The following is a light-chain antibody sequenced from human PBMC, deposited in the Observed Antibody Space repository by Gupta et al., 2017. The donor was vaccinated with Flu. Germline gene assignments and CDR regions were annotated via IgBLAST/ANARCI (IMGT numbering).Light chain of an antibody. V-gene: IGKV2-28*01. CDR3: RQALRTPWT. CDR2: LGS. CDR1: QSLLHSNGYNY. J-gene: IGKJ1*01. Sequence: DIVMTQSPLSLPVTPGEPASISCRSSQSLLHSNGYNYLDWYLQKPGQSPQPLIYLGSNRASGVPDRFSGSGSGTDFTLKISRVEAEDVGVYYCRQALRTPWTFGQGTKVEIK.